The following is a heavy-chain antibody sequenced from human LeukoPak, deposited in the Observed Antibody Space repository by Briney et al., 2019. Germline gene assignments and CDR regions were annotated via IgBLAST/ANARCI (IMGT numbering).Heavy chain of an antibody. V-gene: IGHV4-39*07. CDR2: IYYSGIT. D-gene: IGHD3-22*01. Sequence: SETLSLTCTVSGASISSSDRYWGWIRQPPGKGLEWIGSIYYSGITYHNPSLKGRVTISVDTSKNQFSLKLSSVTAADTAVYYCARGTYYYDSSGYYYAYWGQGTLVTVSS. CDR3: ARGTYYYDSSGYYYAY. J-gene: IGHJ4*02. CDR1: GASISSSDRY.